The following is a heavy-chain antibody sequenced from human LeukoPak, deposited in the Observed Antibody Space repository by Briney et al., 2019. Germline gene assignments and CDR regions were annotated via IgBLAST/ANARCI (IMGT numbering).Heavy chain of an antibody. CDR1: GGSISSSSYY. D-gene: IGHD6-6*01. CDR3: AREGIAARQGAFDI. Sequence: MTSETLSLTCTVSGGSISSSSYYWGWIRQPPGKGLEWIGSIYYSGSTYYNPSLKSRVTISVDTSKNQFSLKLSSVTAADTAVYYCAREGIAARQGAFDIWGQGTMVTVSS. J-gene: IGHJ3*02. V-gene: IGHV4-39*07. CDR2: IYYSGST.